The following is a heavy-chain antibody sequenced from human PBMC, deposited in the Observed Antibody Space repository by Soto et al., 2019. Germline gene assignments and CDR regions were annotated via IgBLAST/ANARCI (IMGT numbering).Heavy chain of an antibody. CDR2: MSGSAGTT. V-gene: IGHV3-23*01. D-gene: IGHD5-12*01. J-gene: IGHJ5*01. CDR3: AKDRGYSGYDNWFDS. CDR1: GFTFSSYA. Sequence: EVQLLESGGGLVQAGGSLRLSCAASGFTFSSYAMSWVRQAPGQGLEWVSAMSGSAGTTYYADSVKGRFTISRDNSENTLYLQMNSLRAEDTAVYYCAKDRGYSGYDNWFDSWGQGTLVTVSS.